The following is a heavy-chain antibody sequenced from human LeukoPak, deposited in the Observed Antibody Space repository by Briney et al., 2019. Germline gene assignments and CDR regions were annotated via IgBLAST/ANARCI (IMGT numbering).Heavy chain of an antibody. CDR2: INSDGSST. V-gene: IGHV3-74*01. CDR1: GFTFSSYW. J-gene: IGHJ5*02. D-gene: IGHD2-2*01. Sequence: GGSLRLSCAASGFTFSSYWMHWVRQAPGKGLVWVSRINSDGSSTSYADSVKGRFTISGDNAKNTLYLQMNSLRAEDTAVYYCAREDIVVVPAAISWFDPWGQGTLVTVSS. CDR3: AREDIVVVPAAISWFDP.